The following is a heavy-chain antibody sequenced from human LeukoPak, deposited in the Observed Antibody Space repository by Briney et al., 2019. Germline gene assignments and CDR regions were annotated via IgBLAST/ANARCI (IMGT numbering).Heavy chain of an antibody. Sequence: GGSLRLSVAASGFTFSTYAMSWFRQAPGKGLEWASAISGSGGSTYYADSVKGRFTISRDNSKNTLYLQMNSLRAEDTAVYYCAKALYSSGWFSSSYWGQGTLVTVSS. V-gene: IGHV3-23*01. D-gene: IGHD6-19*01. CDR1: GFTFSTYA. CDR2: ISGSGGST. J-gene: IGHJ4*02. CDR3: AKALYSSGWFSSSY.